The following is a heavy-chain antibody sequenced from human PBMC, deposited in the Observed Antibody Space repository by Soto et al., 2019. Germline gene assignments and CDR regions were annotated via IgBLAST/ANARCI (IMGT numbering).Heavy chain of an antibody. J-gene: IGHJ4*02. Sequence: QVQLVESGGGVVQPGRSLRLSCAASGFTFSSYGMHWVRQAPGKGLEWVEVIWYDGSNKYYADSVKGRFTISRDNSKNTLYLQMNSLRAEDTAVYYCARSGVSGYSYVHDYWGQGTLVTVSS. D-gene: IGHD5-18*01. CDR3: ARSGVSGYSYVHDY. V-gene: IGHV3-33*01. CDR2: IWYDGSNK. CDR1: GFTFSSYG.